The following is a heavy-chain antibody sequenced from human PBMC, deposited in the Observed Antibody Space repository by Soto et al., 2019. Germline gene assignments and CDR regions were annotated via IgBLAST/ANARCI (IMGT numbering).Heavy chain of an antibody. Sequence: ASVKVSCKASGYTFTSYGISWARQAPGQGLEWMGWISAYNGNTNYAQKLQGRVTMTTDTSTSTAYMELRSLRSDDTAVYYCARTFEPDYDFWSGHNKWFDPWGQGTLVTVSS. CDR1: GYTFTSYG. J-gene: IGHJ5*02. V-gene: IGHV1-18*01. CDR2: ISAYNGNT. D-gene: IGHD3-3*01. CDR3: ARTFEPDYDFWSGHNKWFDP.